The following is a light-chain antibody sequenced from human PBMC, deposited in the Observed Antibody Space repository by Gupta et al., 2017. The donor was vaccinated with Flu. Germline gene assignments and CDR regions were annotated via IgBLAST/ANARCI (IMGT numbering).Light chain of an antibody. CDR3: ATWDDSLNGPV. CDR2: FSN. CDR1: SSTIGSNS. V-gene: IGLV1-44*01. Sequence: QSVLTQPPSASGTPGQRVTISCSASSSTIGSNSVNWYQQLPGTAPKLLIYFSNQRPSGVPDRFSGSKSGTSASLAISGLQSEEEADYYCATWDDSLNGPVFGGGTKLTVL. J-gene: IGLJ3*02.